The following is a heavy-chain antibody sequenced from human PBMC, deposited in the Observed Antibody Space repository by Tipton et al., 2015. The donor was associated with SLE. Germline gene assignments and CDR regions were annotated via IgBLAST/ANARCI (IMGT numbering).Heavy chain of an antibody. V-gene: IGHV4-39*07. CDR1: GDSISSSGYY. CDR2: IYYSGAT. J-gene: IGHJ4*02. Sequence: TLSLTCTVSGDSISSSGYYWGWIRQPPGKRLEWIGSIYYSGATYYNPSLKSRVTISVDTSKNQFSLEVRSVTAADTAVYYCVRLRSKVLIDYWGQGTLVTVSS. D-gene: IGHD2-8*01. CDR3: VRLRSKVLIDY.